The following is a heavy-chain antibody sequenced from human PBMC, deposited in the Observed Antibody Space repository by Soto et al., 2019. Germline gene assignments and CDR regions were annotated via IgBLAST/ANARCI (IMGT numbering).Heavy chain of an antibody. CDR2: MNPNSGNT. J-gene: IGHJ5*02. V-gene: IGHV1-8*01. CDR3: ARGVYCSGGSCSAYWFDP. Sequence: ASVKVSCKASGYTFTSYDINWVRQATGQGLEWMGWMNPNSGNTGYAQKFQGRVTMTRNTSISTAYMELSSLRSEDTAVYYCARGVYCSGGSCSAYWFDPWGQGTLVTVSS. CDR1: GYTFTSYD. D-gene: IGHD2-15*01.